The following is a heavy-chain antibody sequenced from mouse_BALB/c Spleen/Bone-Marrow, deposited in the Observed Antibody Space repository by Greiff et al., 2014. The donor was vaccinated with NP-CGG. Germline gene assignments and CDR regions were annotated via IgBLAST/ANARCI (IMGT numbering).Heavy chain of an antibody. V-gene: IGHV5-4*02. CDR3: ARDALYRYDGGYAMDY. CDR1: GFTFSDYY. J-gene: IGHJ4*01. D-gene: IGHD2-14*01. Sequence: VQLKDSGGGLVKPGGSLKLSCAASGFTFSDYYMYWVRQTPEKRLEWVATICDGGSCTYYPDSVKGRFTFSGDNAKNNLYLQMSSLKLEDTAMYYCARDALYRYDGGYAMDYWGQGTSVTVSS. CDR2: ICDGGSCT.